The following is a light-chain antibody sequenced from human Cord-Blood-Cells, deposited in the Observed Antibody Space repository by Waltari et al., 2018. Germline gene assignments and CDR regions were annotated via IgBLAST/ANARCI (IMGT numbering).Light chain of an antibody. CDR3: CSYAGSYTYV. Sequence: QSALPQPRSVSGSPGQSVTISCTGTSSDVGGYTYVSWYQQHPGTAPKLMIYDVSKRPSGVPDRFSGSKSGNTASLTISGLQAEDEADYYCCSYAGSYTYVFGTGTKVTVL. CDR1: SSDVGGYTY. V-gene: IGLV2-11*01. J-gene: IGLJ1*01. CDR2: DVS.